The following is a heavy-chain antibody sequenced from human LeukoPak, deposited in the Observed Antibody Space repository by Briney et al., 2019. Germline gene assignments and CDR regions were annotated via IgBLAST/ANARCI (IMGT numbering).Heavy chain of an antibody. D-gene: IGHD2-2*01. CDR3: AKDMRFRSTSYGEFDF. Sequence: SGGSLRLSCAASGFSFDDYVLHWVRQAPGKGLEWVSLISGDVGSTIYTDSVKGRFTISRDNSKNSLYLQMNSLRTEDTALYYCAKDMRFRSTSYGEFDFWGQGTLVTVSS. J-gene: IGHJ4*02. CDR2: ISGDVGST. V-gene: IGHV3-43*02. CDR1: GFSFDDYV.